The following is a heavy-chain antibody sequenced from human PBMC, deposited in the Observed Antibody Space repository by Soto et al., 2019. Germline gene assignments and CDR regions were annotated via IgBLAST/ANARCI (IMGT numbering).Heavy chain of an antibody. D-gene: IGHD4-17*01. Sequence: QITLKESGPTLVKPTQTLTLTCTFSGFLLTTSGVGVGWIRQPPGKALEWLALIYWDDDKRYSPSLKSRLTITKDTSKSQVVLTKTNMDPVDTATYYGAHVYGMFDYWGQGTLVTVSS. CDR2: IYWDDDK. CDR1: GFLLTTSGVG. V-gene: IGHV2-5*02. J-gene: IGHJ4*02. CDR3: AHVYGMFDY.